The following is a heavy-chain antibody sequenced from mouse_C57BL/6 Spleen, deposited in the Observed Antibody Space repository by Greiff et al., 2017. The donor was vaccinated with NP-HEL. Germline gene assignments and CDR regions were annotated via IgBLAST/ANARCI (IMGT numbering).Heavy chain of an antibody. CDR1: GYSITSGYY. J-gene: IGHJ1*03. CDR2: ISYDGSN. V-gene: IGHV3-6*01. Sequence: DVKLVESGPGLVKPSQSLSLTCSVTGYSITSGYYWNWIRQFPGNKLEWMGYISYDGSNNYNPSLKNRISITRDTSKNQFFLKLNSVTTEDTATYYCARRIVVDWYFDVWGTGTTVTVSS. CDR3: ARRIVVDWYFDV. D-gene: IGHD1-3*01.